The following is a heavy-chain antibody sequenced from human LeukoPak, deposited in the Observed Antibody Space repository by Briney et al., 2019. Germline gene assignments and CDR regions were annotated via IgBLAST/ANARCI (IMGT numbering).Heavy chain of an antibody. J-gene: IGHJ6*01. D-gene: IGHD6-13*01. Sequence: GASVKVSCKASGGTFSSYAIRWVRQAPGQGLEWMGGIIPIFGTANYAQKFQGRVTITADESTSTAYMELSSLRSEDTAVYYCARDRYVGSSYAMDVWGKGTTVTVSS. CDR1: GGTFSSYA. CDR2: IIPIFGTA. CDR3: ARDRYVGSSYAMDV. V-gene: IGHV1-69*13.